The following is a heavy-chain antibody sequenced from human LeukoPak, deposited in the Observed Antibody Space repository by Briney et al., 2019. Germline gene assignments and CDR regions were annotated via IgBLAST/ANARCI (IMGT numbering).Heavy chain of an antibody. D-gene: IGHD6-19*01. CDR1: GGSISSYY. CDR2: IYYSGST. CDR3: ARKDVSGWYYDS. Sequence: SETLSLTCTVSGGSISSYYWSWIRQPPGKGLEWIGYIYYSGSTNYNPSLKSRVTISVDTSKNQFSLKLSSVTAADTAVYYCARKDVSGWYYDSWGQGTLVTVSS. V-gene: IGHV4-59*01. J-gene: IGHJ4*02.